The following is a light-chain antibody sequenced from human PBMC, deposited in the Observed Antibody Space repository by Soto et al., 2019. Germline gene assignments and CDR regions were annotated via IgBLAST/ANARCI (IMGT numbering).Light chain of an antibody. Sequence: EILFKKSPGTLSVSPGERATLSCTASQSVSSNLAWSQQKPGQAPRLLIDGASTRATGIPARFSGSGSGTEFTLTISSLQPEDFAVYYCQQYNNWPSTFGQGTRLEI. J-gene: IGKJ5*01. CDR3: QQYNNWPST. V-gene: IGKV3-15*01. CDR2: GAS. CDR1: QSVSSN.